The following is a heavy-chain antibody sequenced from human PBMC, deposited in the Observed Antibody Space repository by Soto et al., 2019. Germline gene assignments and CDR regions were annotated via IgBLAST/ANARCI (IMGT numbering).Heavy chain of an antibody. CDR2: IRSKRYGGTA. J-gene: IGHJ4*02. CDR1: GFTFGDYA. V-gene: IGHV3-49*04. CDR3: TGLPRHPQPPFDY. Sequence: EVQLVESGGGLVKPGRSLTLSCTASGFTFGDYAVSWVRRAPGKGLEWVSFIRSKRYGGTAEYAASVKGRFTLSRDDSKSIAYLQMNSLKTEDAAVYYCTGLPRHPQPPFDYWGQGALVTVSS.